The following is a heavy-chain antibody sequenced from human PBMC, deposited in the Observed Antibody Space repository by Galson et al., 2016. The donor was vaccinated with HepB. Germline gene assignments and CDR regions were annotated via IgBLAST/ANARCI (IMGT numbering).Heavy chain of an antibody. CDR2: FDFHTGWT. CDR1: GFSFSTYT. V-gene: IGHV3-23*01. Sequence: SLRLSCAASGFSFSTYTMGWVRQAPGKGLEWVSTFDFHTGWTLYADSVKGLFTISRDTSKNTLYLQMNSLSVEDTAIYYCSKAYSGGSPYRAFDFRGQGTVVTVSP. CDR3: SKAYSGGSPYRAFDF. J-gene: IGHJ3*01. D-gene: IGHD2-15*01.